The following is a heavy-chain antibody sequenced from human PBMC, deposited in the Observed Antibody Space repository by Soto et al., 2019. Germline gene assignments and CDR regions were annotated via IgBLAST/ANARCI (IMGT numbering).Heavy chain of an antibody. CDR2: IYPDNSDT. CDR3: VRTDNSGYYPY. D-gene: IGHD3-22*01. J-gene: IGHJ4*02. V-gene: IGHV5-51*01. Sequence: PGESLKISCKGSGRTFTSSWIGWVRQMPGKGLEWMGIIYPDNSDTRYSPSFQGQVTMSVDKSIRTAYLQWRSLKASDTAIYYCVRTDNSGYYPYWGQGTMVTVSS. CDR1: GRTFTSSW.